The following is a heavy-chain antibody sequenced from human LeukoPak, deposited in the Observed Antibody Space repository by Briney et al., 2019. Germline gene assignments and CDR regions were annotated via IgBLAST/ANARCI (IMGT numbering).Heavy chain of an antibody. Sequence: PSETLSLTCTVSGVSISRYYWSWIRQLAGKGLEWIGRFFTSGNANYNPSLNSRVTMSVDTSKNEFSLKLTSLTAADTAIYYCARGGEMATMSYWGQGILVTVSS. V-gene: IGHV4-4*07. D-gene: IGHD5-24*01. J-gene: IGHJ4*02. CDR2: FFTSGNA. CDR1: GVSISRYY. CDR3: ARGGEMATMSY.